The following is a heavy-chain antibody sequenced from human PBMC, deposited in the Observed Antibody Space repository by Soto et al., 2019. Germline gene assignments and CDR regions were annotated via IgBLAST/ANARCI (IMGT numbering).Heavy chain of an antibody. CDR3: ARVRDGYKGDAFDI. D-gene: IGHD5-12*01. CDR1: GFTFGSYG. J-gene: IGHJ3*02. CDR2: IWYNGSNK. V-gene: IGHV3-33*01. Sequence: QVQLVESGGGVVQPGRSLRLSCAASGFTFGSYGMHWVRQAPGKGLEWVAVIWYNGSNKYYADSVKGRLTISRDNSKNTRYLQMTSLTAEDTAVYYCARVRDGYKGDAFDILGQGTMVTVTS.